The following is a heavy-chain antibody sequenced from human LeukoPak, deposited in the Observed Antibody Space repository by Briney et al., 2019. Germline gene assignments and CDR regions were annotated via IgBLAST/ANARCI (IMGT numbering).Heavy chain of an antibody. J-gene: IGHJ4*02. D-gene: IGHD6-19*01. CDR3: ARAQPPLDSSGWWRIFDY. V-gene: IGHV3-21*01. CDR2: ISTTSSYI. Sequence: GSLRLSCAASGFTLSSYSMNWVRQAPGKGLEWVSSISTTSSYIYYADSVMGRFTISRDNAQNSLFLQMNSLRAEDTAVYYCARAQPPLDSSGWWRIFDYWGQGTLVTVSS. CDR1: GFTLSSYS.